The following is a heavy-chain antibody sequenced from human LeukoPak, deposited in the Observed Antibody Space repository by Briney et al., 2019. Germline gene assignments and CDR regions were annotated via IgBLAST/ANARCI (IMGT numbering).Heavy chain of an antibody. J-gene: IGHJ4*02. CDR3: AKDISGWYITQLDY. V-gene: IGHV3-43D*03. CDR2: ISWDGGST. CDR1: GFTFDDYA. Sequence: GGSLRLSCAASGFTFDDYAMHWVRQAPGKGLEWVSLISWDGGSTYYADSVKGRFTISRDNSKNSLYLQMNSLRAEDTALYYCAKDISGWYITQLDYWGQGTLVTVSS. D-gene: IGHD6-19*01.